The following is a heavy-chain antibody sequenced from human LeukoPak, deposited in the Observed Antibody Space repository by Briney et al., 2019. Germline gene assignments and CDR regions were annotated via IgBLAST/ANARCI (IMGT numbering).Heavy chain of an antibody. CDR1: GFTFSNYA. V-gene: IGHV3-23*01. J-gene: IGHJ4*02. CDR2: ISDGGYAT. Sequence: PGGSLRLSCAASGFTFSNYAMSWVRQAPGKGLEWVSAISDGGYATFYAASVKGRFTISRDNSKNTLYLQMNNLRAEDTAIYYCAKGIYLVPIDYWGQGTLVTVSS. CDR3: AKGIYLVPIDY. D-gene: IGHD3-10*01.